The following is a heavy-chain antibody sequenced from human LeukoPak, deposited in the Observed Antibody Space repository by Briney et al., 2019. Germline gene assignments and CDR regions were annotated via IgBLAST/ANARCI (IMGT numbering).Heavy chain of an antibody. D-gene: IGHD6-13*01. Sequence: GGSLRLSCAASGFTFSSYSMNWVRQAPGKGLEWVSSISSSSSYIYYADSVKGRFTISRDNAKNSLYLQMNSLMAADTAVYYCARDPSIAVAGTNRPADSYYYMDVWGNGTTVTISS. J-gene: IGHJ6*03. CDR3: ARDPSIAVAGTNRPADSYYYMDV. CDR1: GFTFSSYS. V-gene: IGHV3-21*01. CDR2: ISSSSSYI.